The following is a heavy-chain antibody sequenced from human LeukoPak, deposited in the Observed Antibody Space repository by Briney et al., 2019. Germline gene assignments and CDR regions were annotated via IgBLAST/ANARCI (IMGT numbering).Heavy chain of an antibody. V-gene: IGHV4-4*02. CDR1: GGSISSSNW. CDR3: ARVRGPLAAADY. D-gene: IGHD6-13*01. Sequence: SETLSLTCAVSGGSISSSNWWSWVRQPPGKGLEWIGEIYHSGSTNYNPSLKSRVTISVDKSKNQSSLKLSSVTAADTAVYYCARVRGPLAAADYWGQGTLVTVSS. CDR2: IYHSGST. J-gene: IGHJ4*02.